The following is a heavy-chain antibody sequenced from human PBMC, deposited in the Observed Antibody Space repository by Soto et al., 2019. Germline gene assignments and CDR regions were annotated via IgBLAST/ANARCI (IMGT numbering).Heavy chain of an antibody. CDR2: IHPSDSDT. D-gene: IGHD6-25*01. CDR3: TRGAAPITY. J-gene: IGHJ4*02. Sequence: PEDSLTISCKGSGYSFTTYWIGWVRQMPGKGLELMGIIHPSDSDTRYGPSFQGQVTISADKSISTAYLQWSSLKASDTAMYYCTRGAAPITYWGQGTLVTVSS. V-gene: IGHV5-51*01. CDR1: GYSFTTYW.